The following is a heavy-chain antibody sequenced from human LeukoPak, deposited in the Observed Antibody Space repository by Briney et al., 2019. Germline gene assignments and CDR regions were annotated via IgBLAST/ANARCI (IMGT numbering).Heavy chain of an antibody. J-gene: IGHJ5*02. CDR3: ARVPTNNYDFWSGYYTVGRSFDP. CDR1: GGSISSYY. D-gene: IGHD3-3*01. CDR2: IYYSGST. V-gene: IGHV4-59*01. Sequence: SETLSLTCTVSGGSISSYYWSWIRQPPGKGLEWIGYIYYSGSTNYNPSLKSRVTISVDTSKNQFSLKLSSVTAADTAVYYCARVPTNNYDFWSGYYTVGRSFDPWGQGTLVTVSS.